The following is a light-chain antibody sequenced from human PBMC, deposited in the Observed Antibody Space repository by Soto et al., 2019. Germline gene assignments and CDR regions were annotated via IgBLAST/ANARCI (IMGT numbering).Light chain of an antibody. J-gene: IGKJ2*01. Sequence: EIVMTQSPATLSVSPGERATLSCRASQSVSRNLAWYQQKPGQPPRLLIYDASTRATGVPARFGGSGSGTEFTLTISGLQSEDFAVYYCQQYCDWPPYTFGQGTKVEI. CDR1: QSVSRN. V-gene: IGKV3-15*01. CDR3: QQYCDWPPYT. CDR2: DAS.